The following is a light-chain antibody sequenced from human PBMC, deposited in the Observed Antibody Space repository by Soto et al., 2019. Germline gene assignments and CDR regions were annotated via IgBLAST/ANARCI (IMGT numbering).Light chain of an antibody. CDR2: AAY. Sequence: DVQLTQSPSFLSASVGDRVTITCRASQDVSDYLAWYRHAPGKAPNLLIYAAYTLQSGVPSRFSGSGSGTEFSLTITSLQPEDFATYYCQYLNGAPTITFGQGTRLEIK. CDR1: QDVSDY. J-gene: IGKJ5*01. V-gene: IGKV1-9*01. CDR3: QYLNGAPTIT.